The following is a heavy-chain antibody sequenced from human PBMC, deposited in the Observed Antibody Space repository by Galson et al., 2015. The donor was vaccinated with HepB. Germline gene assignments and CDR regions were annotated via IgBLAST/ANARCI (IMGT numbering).Heavy chain of an antibody. Sequence: SLRLSCAASGFTFSNYAMIWVRQSPGEGLEWLSEISDSGDRKYYADSVKGRFTVFRDNSNIILYVQLNRLRVEDAAMYYCAKGFLGSLDIWGQGTLVTVAS. J-gene: IGHJ3*02. CDR2: ISDSGDRK. CDR3: AKGFLGSLDI. D-gene: IGHD3-10*01. CDR1: GFTFSNYA. V-gene: IGHV3-23*01.